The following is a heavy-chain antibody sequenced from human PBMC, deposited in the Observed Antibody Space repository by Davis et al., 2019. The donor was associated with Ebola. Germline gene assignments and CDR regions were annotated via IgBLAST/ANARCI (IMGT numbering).Heavy chain of an antibody. V-gene: IGHV3-7*03. J-gene: IGHJ6*02. CDR3: ARGGIAVDGTTSHGMDV. CDR1: GFTFSTYW. CDR2: IKQDGSDK. D-gene: IGHD6-13*01. Sequence: GESLKISCAASGFTFSTYWMTWVRQAPGKGLEWVANIKQDGSDKFYVDSAKGRFTISRDNSENTLHLQMNNLRAEDTAVYYCARGGIAVDGTTSHGMDVWGQGTTVTVSS.